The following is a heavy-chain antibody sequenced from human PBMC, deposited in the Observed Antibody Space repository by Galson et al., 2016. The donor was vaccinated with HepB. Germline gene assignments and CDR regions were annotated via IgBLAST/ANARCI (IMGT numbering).Heavy chain of an antibody. CDR2: IRNKRDGGTA. J-gene: IGHJ4*02. V-gene: IGHV3-15*05. CDR1: GLSVGDAW. D-gene: IGHD3/OR15-3a*01. CDR3: TTWDWGLDC. Sequence: SLRLSCAVSGLSVGDAWMTWVRQAPGKGLEWVGNIRNKRDGGTADYGAPVKGRFTISRDDSKNTLYLQMSSLKTDDTAVYFCTTWDWGLDCWGQGTLVTVSS.